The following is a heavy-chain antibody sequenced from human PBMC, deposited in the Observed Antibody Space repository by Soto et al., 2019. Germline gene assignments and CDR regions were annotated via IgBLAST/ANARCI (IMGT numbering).Heavy chain of an antibody. V-gene: IGHV3-33*01. CDR3: ARAQSSGNYYSDY. J-gene: IGHJ4*02. Sequence: HPGGSLRLSCAASGFTFSSYAMHWVRQAPGKGLEWVAVIWYDGTNKYYVDSVKGRFTISRDNSKNTPYLQMSSLRAEDTAVYYCARAQSSGNYYSDYWGQGTLVTVSS. D-gene: IGHD1-26*01. CDR1: GFTFSSYA. CDR2: IWYDGTNK.